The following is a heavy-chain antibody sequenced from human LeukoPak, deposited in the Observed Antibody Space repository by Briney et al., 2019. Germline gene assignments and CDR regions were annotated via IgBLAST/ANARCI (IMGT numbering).Heavy chain of an antibody. Sequence: SETLSLTCTVSGGSISSSSYYWSWIRQHPGEGLEWIGYIYFSGSTSYNPSLKSRVTISLDTSKNQFSLKLTSVTAADTAVYYCARGDLAVAGLGYFDYWGQGTLVTVSS. D-gene: IGHD6-19*01. CDR1: GGSISSSSYY. CDR3: ARGDLAVAGLGYFDY. J-gene: IGHJ4*02. V-gene: IGHV4-31*03. CDR2: IYFSGST.